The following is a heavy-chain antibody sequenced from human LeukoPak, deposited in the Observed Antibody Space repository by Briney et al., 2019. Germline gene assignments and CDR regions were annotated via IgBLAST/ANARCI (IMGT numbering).Heavy chain of an antibody. V-gene: IGHV1-69*13. Sequence: SVKVSCKASGGTFSSYAISWVRQAPGQGLEWMGGIIPIFGTANYAQKFQGRVTITADESTSTAYMELSSLRSEDTAVYYCATEPEGITMARGVTDYWGQGTLVTVSS. CDR2: IIPIFGTA. J-gene: IGHJ4*02. CDR1: GGTFSSYA. CDR3: ATEPEGITMARGVTDY. D-gene: IGHD3-10*01.